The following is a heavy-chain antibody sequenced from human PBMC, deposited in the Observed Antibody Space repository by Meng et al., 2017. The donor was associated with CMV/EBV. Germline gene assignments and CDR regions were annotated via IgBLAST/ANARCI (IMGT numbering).Heavy chain of an antibody. V-gene: IGHV4-34*01. CDR2: INHSGST. J-gene: IGHJ4*02. CDR3: ARGRTGEHDFWSGYWADY. CDR1: GASFSCYY. D-gene: IGHD3-3*01. Sequence: QGQLQQGVAGLLKPSETRSLSCAGYGASFSCYYWSGIRQPPGKGLEWIGEINHSGSTNYNPSLKRRVTISVDTSKNQFSLKLSSVTAADTAVYYCARGRTGEHDFWSGYWADYWGQGTLVTGSS.